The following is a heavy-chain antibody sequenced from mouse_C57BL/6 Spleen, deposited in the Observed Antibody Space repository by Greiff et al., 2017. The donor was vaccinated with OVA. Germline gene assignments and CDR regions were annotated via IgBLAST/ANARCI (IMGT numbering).Heavy chain of an antibody. CDR3: ARSHPGAMDY. CDR1: GFTFSDYG. Sequence: EVQLVESGGGLVKPGGSLKLSCAASGFTFSDYGMHWVRQAPEKGLEWVAYISSGSSTIYYADTVKGRFTISRDNAKNTLFLQMTSLRSEDTAMYYCARSHPGAMDYWGQGTSVTVSS. CDR2: ISSGSSTI. V-gene: IGHV5-17*01. J-gene: IGHJ4*01.